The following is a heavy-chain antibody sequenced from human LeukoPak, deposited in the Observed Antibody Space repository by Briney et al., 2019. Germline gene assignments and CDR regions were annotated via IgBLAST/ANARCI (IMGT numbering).Heavy chain of an antibody. D-gene: IGHD3-22*01. Sequence: TSETLTLTCTVSGGSISGYYWSWIRQPTGKGLEWIGDVYTSGTTNYTPSLKSRVTISLDTSKNQFSLKLTSVTAADTAVYYCARRAGDSIGIYFTYYFDYWGQGTLVAVSS. CDR1: GGSISGYY. J-gene: IGHJ4*02. CDR2: VYTSGTT. CDR3: ARRAGDSIGIYFTYYFDY. V-gene: IGHV4-4*09.